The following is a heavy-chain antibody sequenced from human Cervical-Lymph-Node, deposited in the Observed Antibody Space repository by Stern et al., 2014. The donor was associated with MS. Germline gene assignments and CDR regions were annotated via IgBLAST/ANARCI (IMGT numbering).Heavy chain of an antibody. J-gene: IGHJ4*02. CDR3: ARGDSEAPIYYFDY. D-gene: IGHD2-21*01. CDR1: GGTFNTFA. V-gene: IGHV1-69*01. Sequence: QLVQSGAEVKKPGSSVKVSCKTSGGTFNTFAIGWVRQAPGQGLEWMGGITPLFDATNYAQKFQGRLTITADESTRTVYMELSSLRFDDTAIYYCARGDSEAPIYYFDYWGQGTLVTVSS. CDR2: ITPLFDAT.